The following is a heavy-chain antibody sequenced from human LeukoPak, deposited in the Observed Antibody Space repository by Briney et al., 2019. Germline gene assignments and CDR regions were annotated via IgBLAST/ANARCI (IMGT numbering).Heavy chain of an antibody. Sequence: GGSLRLSCAASGFTLSNYGISWVRQAPGKGLEWVSNIGTSSTTIYYADSVKGRFTISRDNAKNSLYLQMNSLRADDTAVYYCARFAAGGSYYYYMDVWGKGTTVTVSS. CDR3: ARFAAGGSYYYYMDV. D-gene: IGHD6-25*01. V-gene: IGHV3-48*01. J-gene: IGHJ6*03. CDR2: IGTSSTTI. CDR1: GFTLSNYG.